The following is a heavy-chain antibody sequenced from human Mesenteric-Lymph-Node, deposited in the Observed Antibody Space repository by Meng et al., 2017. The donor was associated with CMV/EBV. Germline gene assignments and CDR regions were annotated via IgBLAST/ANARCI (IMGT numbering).Heavy chain of an antibody. Sequence: GGSLRLSCAASGFTFRTYSFNWVRQAPGKGLEWVSAISDRGYSTYYADSVKGRFTISRDNSKNTLYLQMNGLRAEDTAIYYCATYYSSSCFDYWGQGTLVTVSS. D-gene: IGHD2-21*01. CDR3: ATYYSSSCFDY. CDR1: GFTFRTYS. CDR2: ISDRGYST. V-gene: IGHV3-23*01. J-gene: IGHJ4*02.